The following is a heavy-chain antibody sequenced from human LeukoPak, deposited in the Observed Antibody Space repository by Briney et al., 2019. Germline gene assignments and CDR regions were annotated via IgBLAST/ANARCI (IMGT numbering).Heavy chain of an antibody. V-gene: IGHV4-59*01. CDR3: ARVPPTYYYDSSGYYFDY. D-gene: IGHD3-22*01. CDR2: IYYSGST. J-gene: IGHJ4*02. Sequence: SETLSLTCTVSGASISSYYWSWIRQPPGTGLAWIGYIYYSGSTNYNPSLKSRVTISVDASKNQFSLKLSSVTAADTAVYYCARVPPTYYYDSSGYYFDYWGQGTLVTVSS. CDR1: GASISSYY.